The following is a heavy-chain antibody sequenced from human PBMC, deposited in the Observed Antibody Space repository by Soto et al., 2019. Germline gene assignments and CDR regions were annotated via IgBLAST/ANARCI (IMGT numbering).Heavy chain of an antibody. CDR1: GGSISSGGYY. J-gene: IGHJ4*02. D-gene: IGHD3-22*01. V-gene: IGHV4-31*03. CDR2: IYYSGST. Sequence: QVQLQESGPGLVKPSQTLSLTCTVSGGSISSGGYYWSWIRQHPGKGLEWIGYIYYSGSTYYNPSLKSRVTISVDTYKNQFSLKLSSVTAADTAVYYCARVDSSGYYYNYFDYWGQGTLVTVSS. CDR3: ARVDSSGYYYNYFDY.